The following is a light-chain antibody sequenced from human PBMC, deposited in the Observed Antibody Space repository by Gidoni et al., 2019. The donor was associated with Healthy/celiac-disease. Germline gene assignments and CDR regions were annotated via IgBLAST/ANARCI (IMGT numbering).Light chain of an antibody. CDR1: QDISNY. CDR3: QQYDNLPYT. CDR2: DAS. J-gene: IGKJ2*01. V-gene: IGKV1-33*01. Sequence: DIQMTQSPSSLSAYVGERVTITCQASQDISNYLNWYKQKPGKAPKLLIYDASNLETGVPSRFSGSGSGTDFTFTISSLQPEDIATYYCQQYDNLPYTFGQGTKLEIK.